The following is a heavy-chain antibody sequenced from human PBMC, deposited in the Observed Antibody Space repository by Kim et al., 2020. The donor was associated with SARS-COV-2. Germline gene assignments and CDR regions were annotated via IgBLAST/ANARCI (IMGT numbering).Heavy chain of an antibody. Sequence: PSLKSRLTMSLDTSNKQFSLKMTSVAAADTAMYYCARAYGSGSPDAFDVWGQGTMVTVSS. J-gene: IGHJ3*01. CDR3: ARAYGSGSPDAFDV. V-gene: IGHV4-4*07. D-gene: IGHD3-10*01.